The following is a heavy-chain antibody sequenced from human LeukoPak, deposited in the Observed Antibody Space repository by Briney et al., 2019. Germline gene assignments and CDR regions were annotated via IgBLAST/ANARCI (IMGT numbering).Heavy chain of an antibody. Sequence: PGGSLRLSCAASGFTFSSYAMGWVRQAPGKGLEWVSAISGSGGSTYYADSVKGRFTISRDNSKNTLYLQMNSLRAEDTAVYYCAKELQAYYYGSGSYGHYWAMVTTGYGMDVWGQGTTVTVSS. CDR3: AKELQAYYYGSGSYGHYWAMVTTGYGMDV. CDR1: GFTFSSYA. J-gene: IGHJ6*02. CDR2: ISGSGGST. V-gene: IGHV3-23*01. D-gene: IGHD3-10*01.